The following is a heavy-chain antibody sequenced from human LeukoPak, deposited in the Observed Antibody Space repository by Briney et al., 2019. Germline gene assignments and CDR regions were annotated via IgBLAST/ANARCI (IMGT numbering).Heavy chain of an antibody. CDR3: ATLAAQNWFDP. J-gene: IGHJ5*02. CDR2: INPNSGGT. Sequence: GASVKVSCKASGYTFTGYYMHWVRQAPGQGLEWMGRINPNSGGTNYAQKFQGRVTMTRDTSISTAYMELSRLRSDDAAVYYCATLAAQNWFDPWDQGTLVTVSS. CDR1: GYTFTGYY. D-gene: IGHD6-13*01. V-gene: IGHV1-2*06.